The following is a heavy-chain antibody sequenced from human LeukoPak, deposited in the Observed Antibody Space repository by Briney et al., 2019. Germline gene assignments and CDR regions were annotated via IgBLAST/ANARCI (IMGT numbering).Heavy chain of an antibody. J-gene: IGHJ4*02. CDR3: ARDRNTGSSYENLFEY. CDR2: ISSDGSIT. D-gene: IGHD1-26*01. Sequence: GGSRRLSCAASGFTFSSYWMHWVRQAPGKGLVWVSRISSDGSITSYADSVKGRFTISRDNAKNTLYLQMNSLRAEDTSVYYCARDRNTGSSYENLFEYWSQGSLVSVSS. V-gene: IGHV3-74*01. CDR1: GFTFSSYW.